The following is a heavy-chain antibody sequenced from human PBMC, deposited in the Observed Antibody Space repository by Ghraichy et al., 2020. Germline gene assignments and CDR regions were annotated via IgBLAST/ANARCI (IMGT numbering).Heavy chain of an antibody. D-gene: IGHD6-13*01. Sequence: GESLRLSCAASGFTFSSYAMSWVRQAPGKGLEWVSAISGSGGSTYYADSVKGRFTISRDNSKNTLYLQMNSLRAEDTAVYYCAKDRIAAAGEGSYMDVWGKGTTVTVSS. CDR3: AKDRIAAAGEGSYMDV. CDR1: GFTFSSYA. V-gene: IGHV3-23*01. J-gene: IGHJ6*03. CDR2: ISGSGGST.